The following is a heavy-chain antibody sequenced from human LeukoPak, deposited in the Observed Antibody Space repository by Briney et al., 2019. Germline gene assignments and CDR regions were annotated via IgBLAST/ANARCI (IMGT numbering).Heavy chain of an antibody. CDR1: GYTFTSYY. CDR3: ARMRDGYNYHFYYYYMDV. D-gene: IGHD5-24*01. J-gene: IGHJ6*03. V-gene: IGHV1-46*01. CDR2: INPSGGST. Sequence: ASVKVSCKASGYTFTSYYMHWVRQAPGQGLEWMGIINPSGGSTSYAQKFQGRVTMTRDTSTSTVYMELSSLRSEDTAVYYCARMRDGYNYHFYYYYMDVWGKGTTVTVSS.